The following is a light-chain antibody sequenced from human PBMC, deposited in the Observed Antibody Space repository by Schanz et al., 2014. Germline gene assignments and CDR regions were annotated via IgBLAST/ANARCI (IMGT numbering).Light chain of an antibody. V-gene: IGLV2-23*01. CDR2: EGS. J-gene: IGLJ3*02. Sequence: QSALTQPTSVSGSPGQSITISCTGTSSDNLVSWYQQHPGKAPKLLIYEGSKWPSGVSNRFSASKSGNTASLTISGLQAEDEADYYCCSYVDHHWLFGVGTKVTVL. CDR3: CSYVDHHWL. CDR1: SSDNL.